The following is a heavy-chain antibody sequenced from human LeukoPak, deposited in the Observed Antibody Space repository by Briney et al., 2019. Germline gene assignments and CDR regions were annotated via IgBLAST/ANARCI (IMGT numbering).Heavy chain of an antibody. CDR2: IIPIFGTA. Sequence: ASVKVSCKASGGTFSSYAISWVRQAPGQGLEWMGGIIPIFGTANYAQKFQGRVTITADESTSTAYMELSSLRSEDTAVYYCARSGRGLLLRWFDPWGQGTLVTVSS. CDR3: ARSGRGLLLRWFDP. V-gene: IGHV1-69*13. D-gene: IGHD1-26*01. CDR1: GGTFSSYA. J-gene: IGHJ5*02.